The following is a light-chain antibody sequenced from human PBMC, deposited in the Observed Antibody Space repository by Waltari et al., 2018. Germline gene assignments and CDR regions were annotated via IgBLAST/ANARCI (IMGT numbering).Light chain of an antibody. CDR3: SSYAGDDNFVV. CDR1: SSYVGIYDW. CDR2: EVN. J-gene: IGLJ2*01. Sequence: QSALTQPPSESGSPGQSVTITCTGTSSYVGIYDWVSWYQQHPGKAPKLIVFEVNKWPSGVRPRFSGSKSGNTASLTISGLQPEDEADYYCSSYAGDDNFVVFGGGTKLTVL. V-gene: IGLV2-8*01.